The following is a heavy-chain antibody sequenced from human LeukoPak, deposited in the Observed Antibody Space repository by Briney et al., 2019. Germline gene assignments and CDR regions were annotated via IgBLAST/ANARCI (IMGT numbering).Heavy chain of an antibody. CDR3: ARVIQPFTPESSSDY. V-gene: IGHV1-2*02. CDR1: GYTFTDYY. D-gene: IGHD2-15*01. J-gene: IGHJ4*02. CDR2: INPKNGGT. Sequence: ASVKVSCKASGYTFTDYYTNWVRQAPGHGLELMGWINPKNGGTNYAQKFQGRVTMTRDTSINTAYMEVSGLKSDDTAVYYCARVIQPFTPESSSDYWGQGTLVTVSS.